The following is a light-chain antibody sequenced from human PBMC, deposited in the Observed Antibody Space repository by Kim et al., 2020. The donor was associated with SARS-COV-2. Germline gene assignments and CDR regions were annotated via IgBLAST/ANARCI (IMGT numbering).Light chain of an antibody. J-gene: IGLJ2*01. V-gene: IGLV3-19*01. CDR2: GKN. Sequence: ALGQTVRITGQGDSLRRYYASWYQQKPGQAPVLVIYGKNNRPSGLPDRFSGSSSGNTASLTITGAQAEDDADYYGNTRDSSGNHVVFGGGTQLTVL. CDR1: SLRRYY. CDR3: NTRDSSGNHVV.